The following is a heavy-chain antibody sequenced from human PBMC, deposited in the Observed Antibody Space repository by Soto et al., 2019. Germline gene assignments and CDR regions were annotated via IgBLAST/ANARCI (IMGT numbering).Heavy chain of an antibody. D-gene: IGHD2-2*01. CDR1: GFTFSNSW. J-gene: IGHJ4*02. V-gene: IGHV3-74*01. CDR2: INAHGTAT. CDR3: VKVLARGVGVPRFYFDS. Sequence: DVQLVESGGGLVQPGGSLRLSCAASGFTFSNSWMHWVRQVSGKGLEWVSRINAHGTATSYADSVKGRFTISRDNAKNTLYLHVNSLRAEDTAVYYCVKVLARGVGVPRFYFDSWGQGALVTVSS.